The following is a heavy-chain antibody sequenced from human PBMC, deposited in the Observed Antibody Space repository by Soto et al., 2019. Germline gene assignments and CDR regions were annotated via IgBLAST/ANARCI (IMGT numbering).Heavy chain of an antibody. D-gene: IGHD2-21*02. J-gene: IGHJ3*02. CDR3: ARGGAYCGGDCYPLVAFDI. CDR1: GGSISSGGYS. Sequence: SETLSLTCAVSGGSISSGGYSWSWIRQPPGKGLEWIGYIYYSGSTNYNPSLKSRVTISVDTSKNQFSLKLSSVTAADTAVYYCARGGAYCGGDCYPLVAFDIWGQGTMVTVS. V-gene: IGHV4-61*08. CDR2: IYYSGST.